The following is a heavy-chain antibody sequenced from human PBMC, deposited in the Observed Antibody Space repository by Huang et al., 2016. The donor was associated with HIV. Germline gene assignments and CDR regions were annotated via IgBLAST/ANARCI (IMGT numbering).Heavy chain of an antibody. J-gene: IGHJ1*01. CDR3: AKAGRVIVGAREFFQH. D-gene: IGHD2-21*01. CDR1: GYTFTGYY. V-gene: IGHV1-2*02. CDR2: INPNSGGT. Sequence: QVQLVQSGAEVGEPGASVNVSCKASGYTFTGYYIHWVRQAPGQGLEWMGWINPNSGGTNYAQKVQGRGTMTRDTSINTAYMELSRLRSDDTAVYYCAKAGRVIVGAREFFQHWGQGTLVIVSS.